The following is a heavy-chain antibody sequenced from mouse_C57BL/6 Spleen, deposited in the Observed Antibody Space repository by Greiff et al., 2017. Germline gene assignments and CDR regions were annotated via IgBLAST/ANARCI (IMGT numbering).Heavy chain of an antibody. V-gene: IGHV1-52*01. Sequence: VQLQQPGAELVRPGSSVKLSCKASGYTFTSYWMHWVKQRPIQGLEWIGNIDPSDSETHYNQKFKDKATLTVDKSSSTAYMQLSSLTSEGSAVYYCARSLTTVVAKDFDYWGQGTTRTVSS. D-gene: IGHD1-1*01. CDR1: GYTFTSYW. CDR2: IDPSDSET. CDR3: ARSLTTVVAKDFDY. J-gene: IGHJ2*01.